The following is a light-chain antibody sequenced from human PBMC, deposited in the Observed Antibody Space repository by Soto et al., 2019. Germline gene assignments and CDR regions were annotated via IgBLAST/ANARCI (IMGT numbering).Light chain of an antibody. Sequence: EIVMSQSPANLSVSSGDRATLSLRASQTIYNNVAWYQQRPGQAPRLLIYDASTRATSVPARFSGSGYGTDFTLSISGLQSADCAVYYCQQFNKWPLTFGGGTKVDIK. V-gene: IGKV3-15*01. CDR1: QTIYNN. J-gene: IGKJ4*01. CDR2: DAS. CDR3: QQFNKWPLT.